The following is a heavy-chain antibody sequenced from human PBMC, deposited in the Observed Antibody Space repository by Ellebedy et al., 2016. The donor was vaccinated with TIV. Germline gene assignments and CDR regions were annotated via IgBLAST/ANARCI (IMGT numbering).Heavy chain of an antibody. J-gene: IGHJ3*02. CDR1: GFTFSNYA. D-gene: IGHD6-13*01. V-gene: IGHV3-69-1*01. CDR3: ARDSDFSSSWYGNAFDI. Sequence: GESLKISCAASGFTFSNYAMTWVRQAPGKGLEWVSTTGGGDNLFYADSVKGRFTISRDNAKNSLYLQMNSLRVEDTAVYYCARDSDFSSSWYGNAFDIWGQGTMVTVSS. CDR2: TGGGDNL.